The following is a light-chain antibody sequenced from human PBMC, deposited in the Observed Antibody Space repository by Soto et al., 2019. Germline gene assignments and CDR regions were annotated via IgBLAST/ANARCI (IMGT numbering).Light chain of an antibody. CDR3: QQYKNWPI. J-gene: IGKJ5*01. CDR1: QSVSSN. Sequence: EIVMTQSPATLSVSPGERATLSCRARQSVSSNLAWYQQKPGQAPRLLIYGASTRATGIPARFSGSGSGTELTLTISTPQVGDFAVYYCQQYKNWPIFGQGPRPEIK. V-gene: IGKV3-15*01. CDR2: GAS.